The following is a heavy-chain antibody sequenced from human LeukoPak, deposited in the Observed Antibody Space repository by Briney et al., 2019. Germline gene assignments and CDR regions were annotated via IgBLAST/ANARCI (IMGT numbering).Heavy chain of an antibody. CDR1: GGSISSYY. CDR2: IYTSGST. Sequence: SETLSLTCTVSGGSISSYYWSWIRQPAGKGLEWIGRIYTSGSTNYNPSLKSRVTMSVDTSKNQFSLKLSSVTAADTAVYYCARGQVYDSSGYYYVGEYFDYWGQGTLVTVSS. J-gene: IGHJ4*02. CDR3: ARGQVYDSSGYYYVGEYFDY. V-gene: IGHV4-4*07. D-gene: IGHD3-22*01.